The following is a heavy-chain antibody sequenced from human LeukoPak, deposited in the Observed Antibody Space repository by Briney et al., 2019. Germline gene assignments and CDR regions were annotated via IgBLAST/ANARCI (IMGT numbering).Heavy chain of an antibody. CDR2: ISSSGNTK. Sequence: PGGSLRLSCAGSGFTFSSDSMNWVRQAPGKGLEWVSYISSSGNTKHYVDSVKGRFTISRDNAKNSVYLQMNSLRNEDTAVYYCARDLTSVPTRWGQRTLVTVSS. J-gene: IGHJ4*02. V-gene: IGHV3-48*02. CDR3: ARDLTSVPTR. D-gene: IGHD4-17*01. CDR1: GFTFSSDS.